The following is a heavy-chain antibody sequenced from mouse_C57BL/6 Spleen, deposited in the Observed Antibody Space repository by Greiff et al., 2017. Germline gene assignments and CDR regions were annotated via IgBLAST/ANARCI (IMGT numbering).Heavy chain of an antibody. CDR3: ARGSYGNYEGFAY. CDR2: IYPRSGNT. V-gene: IGHV1-81*01. Sequence: QVQLQQSGAELARPGASVKLSCKASGYTFTSYGISGVKQRTGQGLEWIGEIYPRSGNTYYNEKFKGKATLTADKSSSTAYMELRSLTSEDSAVYFCARGSYGNYEGFAYWGQGTLVTVSA. D-gene: IGHD2-1*01. J-gene: IGHJ3*01. CDR1: GYTFTSYG.